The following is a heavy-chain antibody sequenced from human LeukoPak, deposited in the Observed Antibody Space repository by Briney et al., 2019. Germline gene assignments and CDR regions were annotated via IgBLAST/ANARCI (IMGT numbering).Heavy chain of an antibody. J-gene: IGHJ4*02. D-gene: IGHD3-22*01. Sequence: ASVKVSCKASEYIFTGYYIHWVRQAPGQGLEWMGWINPNSGGTNYAQKFQGRVTMTRDTSISTAYMELSRLKSDDTAVYYYARRGYDSSGYLGYWGQGTLVTVSS. V-gene: IGHV1-2*02. CDR1: EYIFTGYY. CDR3: ARRGYDSSGYLGY. CDR2: INPNSGGT.